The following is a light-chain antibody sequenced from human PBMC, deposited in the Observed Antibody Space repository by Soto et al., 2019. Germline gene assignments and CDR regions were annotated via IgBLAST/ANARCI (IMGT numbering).Light chain of an antibody. V-gene: IGLV1-40*01. Sequence: QSVLTQPPSVSGAPGQRVTISCTGSSSNLGSGYDVQWYQQFPGTAPKLVIYDNDNRPSGVPDRFSGSKSGTSASLAITGLQSEDEADYYCQSYDSILTGSLFGGGTKRTVL. CDR1: SSNLGSGYD. J-gene: IGLJ2*01. CDR2: DND. CDR3: QSYDSILTGSL.